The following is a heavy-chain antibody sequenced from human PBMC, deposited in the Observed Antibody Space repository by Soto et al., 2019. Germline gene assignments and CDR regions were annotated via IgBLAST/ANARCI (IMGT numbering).Heavy chain of an antibody. Sequence: ASVKVSCKVSGYTLTEKSIHWVRQAPGKGLEWMGGFDPEDDETVYAQKLQGRVTMTTDTSTSTAYMELRSLRSDDTAVYYCARGHEQRSSGPAYWGQGTLVTVSS. V-gene: IGHV1-24*01. D-gene: IGHD6-19*01. CDR1: GYTLTEKS. J-gene: IGHJ4*02. CDR3: ARGHEQRSSGPAY. CDR2: FDPEDDET.